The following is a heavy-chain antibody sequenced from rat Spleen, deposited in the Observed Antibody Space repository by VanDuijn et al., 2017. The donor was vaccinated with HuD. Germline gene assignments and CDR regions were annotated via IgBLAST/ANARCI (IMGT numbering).Heavy chain of an antibody. CDR3: TTSYTYYGYNDYFDY. D-gene: IGHD1-9*01. J-gene: IGHJ2*01. CDR2: ITNTGGST. CDR1: GFTFNNYW. Sequence: EVQLVESGGGLMQPGRSLKLSCVASGFTFNNYWMTWIRQAPGKGLEWVASITNTGGSTFYPDSVKGRFTMSRDNAKSTLYLQMNSLRSEDTATYYCTTSYTYYGYNDYFDYWGQGVMVTVSS. V-gene: IGHV5-31*01.